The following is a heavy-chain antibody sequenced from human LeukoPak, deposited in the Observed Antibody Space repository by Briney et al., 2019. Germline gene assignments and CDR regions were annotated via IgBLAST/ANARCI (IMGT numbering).Heavy chain of an antibody. V-gene: IGHV3-30*03. D-gene: IGHD2-15*01. CDR1: GFTLNTYV. Sequence: PGRSLKLSCAVSGFTLNTYVMHWVRQAPGKGLEWVALMSYDGSKTYYVDTVKGRFIISRDNSKNTLYLQMNSLRIEDTAVYYCAAGWGGYWGQGTLVTVSS. J-gene: IGHJ4*02. CDR3: AAGWGGY. CDR2: MSYDGSKT.